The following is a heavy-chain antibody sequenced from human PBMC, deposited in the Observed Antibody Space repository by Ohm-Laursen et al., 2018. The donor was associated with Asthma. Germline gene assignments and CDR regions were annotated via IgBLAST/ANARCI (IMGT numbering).Heavy chain of an antibody. J-gene: IGHJ4*02. CDR2: ISYSGTP. CDR3: LRSRTRGAFDY. CDR1: GGSISSYY. D-gene: IGHD1-1*01. Sequence: SETLSLTCTISGGSISSYYWGWVRQPPGKGLEYIGTISYSGTPYDNPSLRSRVTISVDTSKNQFSLKVSSVTAADTAVYYCLRSRTRGAFDYWGQGRLVTVSS. V-gene: IGHV4-39*01.